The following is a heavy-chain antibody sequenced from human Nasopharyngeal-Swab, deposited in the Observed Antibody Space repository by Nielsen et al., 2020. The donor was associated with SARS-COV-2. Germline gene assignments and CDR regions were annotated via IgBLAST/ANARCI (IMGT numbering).Heavy chain of an antibody. CDR1: GYSFTKYY. D-gene: IGHD6-19*01. V-gene: IGHV1-46*01. J-gene: IGHJ4*02. CDR3: AKTIAVAGVFDY. Sequence: ASVKVSYKASGYSFTKYYIHWVRQGPGQGLEWMGAIYAEGGSPDYAQKFQGRVTMTRDTSTSTVYMELSSLRSEDTAVYYCAKTIAVAGVFDYWGQGTLVTVSS. CDR2: IYAEGGSP.